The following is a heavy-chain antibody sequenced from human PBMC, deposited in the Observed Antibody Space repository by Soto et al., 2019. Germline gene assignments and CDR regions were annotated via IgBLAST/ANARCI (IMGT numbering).Heavy chain of an antibody. CDR2: IIPIFGTA. Sequence: QVQLVQSGAEVKKPGSSVKVSCKASGGTFSSYAISWVRQAPGQGLEWMGGIIPIFGTANYAQKFQGRVTITADEPKSTASIELGSRRSDDTAWYSCAIKHRGIAVAGYFDYWGQGTLVTVSS. J-gene: IGHJ4*02. D-gene: IGHD6-19*01. V-gene: IGHV1-69*01. CDR1: GGTFSSYA. CDR3: AIKHRGIAVAGYFDY.